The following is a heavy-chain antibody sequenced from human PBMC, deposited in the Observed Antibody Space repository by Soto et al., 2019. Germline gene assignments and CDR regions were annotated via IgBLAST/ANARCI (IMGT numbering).Heavy chain of an antibody. CDR3: TTVYYDILTGYYHMLGY. J-gene: IGHJ4*02. CDR1: GFTFSNAW. Sequence: EVQLVESGGGLVKPGGSLRLSCAASGFTFSNAWMNWVRQAPGKGLEWVGRIKSKTDGGTTDYAAPVKGRFTISRDDSKNTLYLQMNSMKTEDTAVYYCTTVYYDILTGYYHMLGYWGQGTLVTVSS. V-gene: IGHV3-15*07. CDR2: IKSKTDGGTT. D-gene: IGHD3-9*01.